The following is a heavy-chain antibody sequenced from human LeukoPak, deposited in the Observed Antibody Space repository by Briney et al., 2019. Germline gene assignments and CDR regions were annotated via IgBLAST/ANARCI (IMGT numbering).Heavy chain of an antibody. Sequence: SETLSLTCAVYGGSFSGYYWSGIRQPPGKGLEWIGEINHSGSTNYNPSLKSRVTISVDTSKNQLSLKLSSVTAADTAVYYCAIRSDYYGMDVWGQGTTVTVSS. CDR1: GGSFSGYY. CDR2: INHSGST. CDR3: AIRSDYYGMDV. V-gene: IGHV4-34*01. J-gene: IGHJ6*02.